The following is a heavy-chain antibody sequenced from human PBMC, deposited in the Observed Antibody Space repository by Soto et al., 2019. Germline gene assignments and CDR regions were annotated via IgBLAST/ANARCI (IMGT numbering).Heavy chain of an antibody. V-gene: IGHV4-38-2*02. CDR3: ARVPYHYARGTYRPRWFDP. Sequence: SETLSLTCTVSCYSISRGYYWGWIRQPPGKGLQWIGTIYHDGTTYSNPSLNGRVTISVSTSQNRFSLTLTSVTAADTAVYYCARVPYHYARGTYRPRWFDPWGQGTLVTVSS. J-gene: IGHJ5*02. D-gene: IGHD3-16*02. CDR1: CYSISRGYY. CDR2: IYHDGTT.